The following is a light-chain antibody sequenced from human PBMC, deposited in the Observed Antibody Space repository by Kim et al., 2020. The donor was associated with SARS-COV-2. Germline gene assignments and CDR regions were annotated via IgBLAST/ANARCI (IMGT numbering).Light chain of an antibody. CDR1: SSDVGGYNY. J-gene: IGLJ1*01. V-gene: IGLV2-8*01. CDR2: EVS. Sequence: QSALTQPPSASGSPGQSVTISCTGTSSDVGGYNYVSWYQQHPGKAPKLMIYEVSKRPSGVPDRFSGSKSGNTASLSVSGLQAEDEADYYCSPYAGKVFGTGTKVTVL. CDR3: SPYAGKV.